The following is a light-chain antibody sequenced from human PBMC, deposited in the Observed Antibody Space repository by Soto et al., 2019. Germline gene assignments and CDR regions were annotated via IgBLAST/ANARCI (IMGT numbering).Light chain of an antibody. Sequence: DIVMTQSPDSLAVSLGERATINCKSSQSVLYSSNNKNYLAWFQQKPRQPPKLLIYWASTRVSAVPDRFSGSGSGTDFTLTISSLQAEDVAVYYCQQYNSIPPTFGQGTKVDIK. V-gene: IGKV4-1*01. CDR1: QSVLYSSNNKNY. CDR3: QQYNSIPPT. J-gene: IGKJ1*01. CDR2: WAS.